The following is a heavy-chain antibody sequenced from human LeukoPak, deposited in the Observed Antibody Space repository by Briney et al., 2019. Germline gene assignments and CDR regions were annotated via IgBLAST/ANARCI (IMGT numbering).Heavy chain of an antibody. J-gene: IGHJ3*02. CDR1: GGSISSYY. CDR2: IYTSGST. D-gene: IGHD3-22*01. V-gene: IGHV4-4*07. CDR3: ARDVGYTYYYDSSGYYGDAFDI. Sequence: PSETLSLTCTVSGGSISSYYWSWIRQPAGKGLEWIGRIYTSGSTNYNPSLKSRVIMSVDTSKNQFSLKLSSVTAADTAVYYCARDVGYTYYYDSSGYYGDAFDIWGQGTMVTVSS.